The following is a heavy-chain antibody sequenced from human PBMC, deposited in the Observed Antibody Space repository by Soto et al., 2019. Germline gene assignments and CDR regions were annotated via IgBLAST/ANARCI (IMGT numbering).Heavy chain of an antibody. D-gene: IGHD3-22*01. CDR2: IYHSGST. CDR3: ASSYYDSSGSALRD. J-gene: IGHJ1*01. Sequence: QLQLQESGSGLVKPSQTLSLTCAVSGGSISSGGYSWSWIRQPPGKGLEWIGYIYHSGSTYYNPPLKSRVTISVDRSKNQFSLKLSSLTAADTAVYYCASSYYDSSGSALRDWGQGTLVTVSS. CDR1: GGSISSGGYS. V-gene: IGHV4-30-2*01.